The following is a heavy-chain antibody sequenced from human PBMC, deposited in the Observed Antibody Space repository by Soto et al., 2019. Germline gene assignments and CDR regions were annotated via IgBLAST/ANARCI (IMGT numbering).Heavy chain of an antibody. CDR3: ARDQSPWFGETHFNWFDP. J-gene: IGHJ5*02. CDR1: GFTFSSYG. CDR2: IWYDGSNK. Sequence: GGSLRLSCAASGFTFSSYGMHWVRQAPGKGLEWVAVIWYDGSNKYYADSVKGRFTISRDNSKNTLYLQMNSLRAEGTAVYYCARDQSPWFGETHFNWFDPWGQGTLVTVSS. D-gene: IGHD3-10*01. V-gene: IGHV3-33*01.